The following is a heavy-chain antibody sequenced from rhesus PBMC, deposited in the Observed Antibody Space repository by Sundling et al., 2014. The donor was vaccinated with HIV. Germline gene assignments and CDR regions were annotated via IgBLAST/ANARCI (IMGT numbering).Heavy chain of an antibody. D-gene: IGHD1-26*01. CDR1: GFTFSSYG. CDR2: INSGGDTT. J-gene: IGHJ5-2*02. V-gene: IGHV3-103*01. CDR3: AKEGYNWNYGTLLF. Sequence: EVQLVETGGGLVQPGGSLKLSCAASGFTFSSYGMSWVRQAPGKGLEWVSDINSGGDTTYYADSVKGRFTISRDNSKNTLSLQMNSLRAEDTAVYYCAKEGYNWNYGTLLFLGR.